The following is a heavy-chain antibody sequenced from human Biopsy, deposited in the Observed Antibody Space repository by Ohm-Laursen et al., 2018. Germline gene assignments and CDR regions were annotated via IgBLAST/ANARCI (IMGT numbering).Heavy chain of an antibody. CDR1: GFTVSTTY. V-gene: IGHV3-53*01. J-gene: IGHJ4*02. Sequence: GSPRLSCSASGFTVSTTYMSWARQAPGKGLEWVSIIYLDGNTYYTDSVKGRFTISRDNSKNALYLQMNSLRPADTAKYYCVRGRAYWGQGTLVTVSS. CDR3: VRGRAY. CDR2: IYLDGNT.